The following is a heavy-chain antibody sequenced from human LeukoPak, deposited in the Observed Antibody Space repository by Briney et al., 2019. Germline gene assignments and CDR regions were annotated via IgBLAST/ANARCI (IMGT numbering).Heavy chain of an antibody. CDR1: GGSISSGGYY. CDR3: ATYDFWSGYYTDHYFDY. Sequence: SETLSLTCTVSGGSISSGGYYWGWIRQPPGKGLEWIGSIYYSGSTYYNPSLKSRVTISVDTSKNQFSLKLSSVTAADTAVYYCATYDFWSGYYTDHYFDYWGQGTLVTVSS. CDR2: IYYSGST. D-gene: IGHD3-3*01. J-gene: IGHJ4*02. V-gene: IGHV4-39*01.